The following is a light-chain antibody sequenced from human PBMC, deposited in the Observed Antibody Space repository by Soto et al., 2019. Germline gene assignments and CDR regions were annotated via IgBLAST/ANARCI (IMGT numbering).Light chain of an antibody. CDR1: QSVSSSY. Sequence: EIVLTQSPGTLSLSPGERATLSCRASQSVSSSYLARYQQKPGQAPRLLIYGASGSATGIPDRFSGSGSGTDFTLTISRLEPEDFAVYYCQQSGSSPPYTFGQGTKLEIK. CDR2: GAS. V-gene: IGKV3-20*01. CDR3: QQSGSSPPYT. J-gene: IGKJ2*01.